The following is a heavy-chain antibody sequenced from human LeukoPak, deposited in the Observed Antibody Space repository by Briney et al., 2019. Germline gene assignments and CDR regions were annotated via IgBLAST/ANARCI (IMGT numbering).Heavy chain of an antibody. CDR3: ARTQSQSGSYRYYFGY. V-gene: IGHV4-61*08. CDR1: GASVGSAGYH. CDR2: IYYISNT. Sequence: SETLTLTCTVSGASVGSAGYHWSWIRQPPGGGLEWIGYIYYISNTNYNPSLKSRVTMSVDPSKNQFSLKLNSVTAADTAVYYCARTQSQSGSYRYYFGYWGQGTLVTVSS. D-gene: IGHD1-26*01. J-gene: IGHJ4*02.